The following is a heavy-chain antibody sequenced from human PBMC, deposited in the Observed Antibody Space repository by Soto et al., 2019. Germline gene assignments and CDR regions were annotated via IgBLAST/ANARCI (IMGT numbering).Heavy chain of an antibody. V-gene: IGHV3-33*01. CDR2: IWYDGSNK. Sequence: QVQLVEFGGGVVQPGRSLRLSCAASGFTFSSYGMHWVRQAPGKGLEWVAVIWYDGSNKYYADSVKGRFTICRDNSKNTLYLQMNCLRAEDTAVYYCARDIRDVTNYYYYYYMDVWGNAPTVTVSS. D-gene: IGHD3-10*01. CDR1: GFTFSSYG. CDR3: ARDIRDVTNYYYYYYMDV. J-gene: IGHJ6*03.